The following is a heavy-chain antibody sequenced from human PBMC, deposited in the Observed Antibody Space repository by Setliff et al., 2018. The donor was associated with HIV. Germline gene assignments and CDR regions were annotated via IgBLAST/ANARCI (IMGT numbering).Heavy chain of an antibody. CDR1: GFTFSSYS. Sequence: GGSLRLSCAASGFTFSSYSMNWVRQAPGKGLEWVSSISSISTYIYYADSVKGRFTISRDNAKKSLYLQMNSLRAEDTAVYYCARDSEPGTRVAGTTGLDYWGQGSPVTVSS. D-gene: IGHD6-19*01. CDR2: ISSISTYI. V-gene: IGHV3-21*01. J-gene: IGHJ4*02. CDR3: ARDSEPGTRVAGTTGLDY.